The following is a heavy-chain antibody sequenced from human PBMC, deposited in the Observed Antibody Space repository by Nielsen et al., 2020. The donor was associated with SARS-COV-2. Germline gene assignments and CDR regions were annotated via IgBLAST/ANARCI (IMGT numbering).Heavy chain of an antibody. CDR3: ARRWYGSGSDREAFDN. D-gene: IGHD3-10*01. Sequence: GESLKISCAASGFTFSIYSMTWVRQAPGKGLEWVAAIDGTSSYIYYADAVKGRLTISRDNAKNSLFLQMDSLRAEDTAVYYCARRWYGSGSDREAFDNWGRGTMVTISS. J-gene: IGHJ3*02. V-gene: IGHV3-21*01. CDR2: IDGTSSYI. CDR1: GFTFSIYS.